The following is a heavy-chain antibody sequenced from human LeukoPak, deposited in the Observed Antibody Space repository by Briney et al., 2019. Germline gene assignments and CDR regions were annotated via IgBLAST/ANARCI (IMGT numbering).Heavy chain of an antibody. Sequence: GASVKVSCKASGYMFNSFGINWVRQAPGQGLEWMGWISPYTGSTKFAQKLQDRVTITTDTSTRTAYMEVRSLTSDDTAVYYCARAAPTVTMLSGLRSPAEYWGEGALVTVSS. D-gene: IGHD4-11*01. CDR2: ISPYTGST. V-gene: IGHV1-18*01. CDR3: ARAAPTVTMLSGLRSPAEY. J-gene: IGHJ4*02. CDR1: GYMFNSFG.